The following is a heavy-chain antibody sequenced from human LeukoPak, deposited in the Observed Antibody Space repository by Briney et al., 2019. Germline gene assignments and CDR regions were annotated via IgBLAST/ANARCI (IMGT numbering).Heavy chain of an antibody. CDR1: GGSISSGGYY. CDR2: IYYSGST. V-gene: IGHV4-31*03. J-gene: IGHJ6*02. Sequence: SQTLPLTCTVSGGSISSGGYYWSWIRQHPGKGLEWIGYIYYSGSTYYNPSLKSRVTISVDTSKNQFSLKLSSVTAADTAVYYCARGYYDILTGYYYYYGMDVWGQGTTVTVSS. D-gene: IGHD3-9*01. CDR3: ARGYYDILTGYYYYYGMDV.